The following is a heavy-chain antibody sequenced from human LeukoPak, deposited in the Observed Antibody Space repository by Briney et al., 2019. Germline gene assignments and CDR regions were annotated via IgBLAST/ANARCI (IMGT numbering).Heavy chain of an antibody. CDR3: ARAQAHKIRWELLYYYYYMDV. CDR2: IKQDGSEK. J-gene: IGHJ6*03. CDR1: GFTFSSYW. V-gene: IGHV3-7*01. D-gene: IGHD1-26*01. Sequence: GGSLRLSCAASGFTFSSYWMSWVRQAPGKGLEWVANIKQDGSEKYYVDSVKGRFTISRDNAKNSLYLQMNSLRAEDTAVYYCARAQAHKIRWELLYYYYYMDVWGKGTTVTISS.